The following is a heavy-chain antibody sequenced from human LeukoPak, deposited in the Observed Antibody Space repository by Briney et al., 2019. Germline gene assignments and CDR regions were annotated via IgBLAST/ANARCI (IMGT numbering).Heavy chain of an antibody. CDR3: AKERGRLGELSLYLAIDY. V-gene: IGHV3-30*18. CDR2: ISYDGSDK. Sequence: PGGSLRLFCAASGFTFSIYGMHWVRQAPGKGLEWVSLISYDGSDKYFADSVKGRFTISRDNSKNTLYLQVNSLRGDDTAVYYCAKERGRLGELSLYLAIDYWGQGTLVTVSA. D-gene: IGHD3-16*02. J-gene: IGHJ4*02. CDR1: GFTFSIYG.